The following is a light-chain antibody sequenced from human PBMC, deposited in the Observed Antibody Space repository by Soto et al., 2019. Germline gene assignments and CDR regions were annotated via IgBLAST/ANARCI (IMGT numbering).Light chain of an antibody. CDR1: QSVSKY. J-gene: IGKJ4*01. V-gene: IGKV3-11*01. Sequence: EIVLTQSPATLSLSPGERATLSCRASQSVSKYLAWYQQKPGQAPRLLIHEASNRATGIPARFSGSGSGTDFTLTISSLEPEDFGVYYCQQRSNWPQITFGGGTKVEIK. CDR2: EAS. CDR3: QQRSNWPQIT.